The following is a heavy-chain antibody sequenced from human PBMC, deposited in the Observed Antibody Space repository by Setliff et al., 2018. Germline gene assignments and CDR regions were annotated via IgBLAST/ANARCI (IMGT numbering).Heavy chain of an antibody. CDR3: ARDRTYYGSGTYTRWFDY. V-gene: IGHV4-61*09. CDR1: GGSISSRTYY. CDR2: IYTSWST. J-gene: IGHJ4*02. D-gene: IGHD3-10*01. Sequence: PSETLSLTCNVSGGSISSRTYYWSWIRQPAGKGLEWIGHIYTSWSTNYNPSLKSRVTISVDKSKNQFSLKLNSVTGADTAVYYCARDRTYYGSGTYTRWFDYWGQGTLVTVSS.